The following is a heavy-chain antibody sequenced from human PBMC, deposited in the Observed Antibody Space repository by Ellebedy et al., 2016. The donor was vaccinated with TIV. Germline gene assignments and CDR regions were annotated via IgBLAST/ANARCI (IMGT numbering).Heavy chain of an antibody. V-gene: IGHV1-69*04. CDR3: ASQGFGVVILNSFDP. D-gene: IGHD3-3*01. Sequence: AASVKVSCKASGDTFSTYALNWVRQAPGQGLEWVGRVIPLLEKSNYAQKFQGRVAITADKSTNTTYLELKSLTSEDTAMYYCASQGFGVVILNSFDPWGQGTLVSVSS. CDR1: GDTFSTYA. J-gene: IGHJ5*02. CDR2: VIPLLEKS.